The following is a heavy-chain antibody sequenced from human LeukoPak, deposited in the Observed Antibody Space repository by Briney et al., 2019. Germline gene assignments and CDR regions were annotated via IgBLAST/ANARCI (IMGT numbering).Heavy chain of an antibody. CDR2: IYYSGST. Sequence: SETLSLTCTVSGGSISSRPYYWGWIRQPPGKGLEWIGYIYYSGSTNYNPSLKSRVTISVDTSKNQFSLKLSSVTAADTAVYYCARGFRRYSYGLGYWGQGTLVTVSS. CDR1: GGSISSRPYY. V-gene: IGHV4-61*05. CDR3: ARGFRRYSYGLGY. D-gene: IGHD5-18*01. J-gene: IGHJ4*02.